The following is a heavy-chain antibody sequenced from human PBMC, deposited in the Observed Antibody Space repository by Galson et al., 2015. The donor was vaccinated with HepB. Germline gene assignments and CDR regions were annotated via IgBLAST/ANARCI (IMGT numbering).Heavy chain of an antibody. CDR3: ARDPPGVAAAGSGY. D-gene: IGHD6-13*01. Sequence: SLRLSCAVSGFTVYNNYMSWVRQAPGKGLEWVSLIYSGGSTHYADSVKGRFTISRDKSKNTLYLEMNSLKPEDTAVYYCARDPPGVAAAGSGYWGQGTLVT. CDR1: GFTVYNNY. J-gene: IGHJ4*02. V-gene: IGHV3-66*02. CDR2: IYSGGST.